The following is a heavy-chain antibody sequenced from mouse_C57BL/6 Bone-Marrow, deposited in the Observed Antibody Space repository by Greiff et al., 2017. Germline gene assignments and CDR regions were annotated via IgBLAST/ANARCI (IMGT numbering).Heavy chain of an antibody. CDR3: ARGGGSSYWYVDV. J-gene: IGHJ1*03. CDR1: GFTFSDYG. CDR2: ISSGSSTI. V-gene: IGHV5-17*01. D-gene: IGHD1-1*01. Sequence: EVKLQESGGGLVKPGGSLKLSCAASGFTFSDYGMHWVRQAPEKGLEWVAYISSGSSTIYYADTVKGRFTISRDNAKNTLFLQMTSLRSEDTAMYYCARGGGSSYWYVDVWGTGTTVTVSS.